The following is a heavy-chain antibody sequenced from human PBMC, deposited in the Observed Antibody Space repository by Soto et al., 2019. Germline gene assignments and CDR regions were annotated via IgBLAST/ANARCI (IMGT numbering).Heavy chain of an antibody. V-gene: IGHV1-2*02. CDR3: ARVSELELLSAFDV. J-gene: IGHJ3*01. Sequence: GASVKVSCKASGYTFTGYYMHWVRQAPGQGLEWMGWINPNSGGTNYAQKFLGRVTTTRDTSISTAYMELSRLRSDDTAVCYCARVSELELLSAFDVWGQGTMVTVSS. D-gene: IGHD1-7*01. CDR1: GYTFTGYY. CDR2: INPNSGGT.